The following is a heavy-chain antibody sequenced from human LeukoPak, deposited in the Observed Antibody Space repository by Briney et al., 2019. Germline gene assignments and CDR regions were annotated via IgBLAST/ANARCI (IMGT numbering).Heavy chain of an antibody. V-gene: IGHV4-61*01. CDR3: ARDLRGAFD. J-gene: IGHJ4*02. Sequence: KASETLSLTCTVSGGSFSSGSYYWSWIRQPPGKGLEWIGYIYYSGSTNYNPSLKSRVTISVDTSKNQFSLKLSSVTAADTAVYYCARDLRGAFDWGQGTLVTVSS. D-gene: IGHD3-3*02. CDR1: GGSFSSGSYY. CDR2: IYYSGST.